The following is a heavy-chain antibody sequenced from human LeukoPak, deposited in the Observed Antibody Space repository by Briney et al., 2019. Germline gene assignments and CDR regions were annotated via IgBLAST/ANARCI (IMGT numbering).Heavy chain of an antibody. J-gene: IGHJ6*02. Sequence: GGSLRLSCAASGFTLRSYGMHWVRQVPGKGLEWVAVITYDGSNKYYADSVKGRFTISRDNSRNTLYLQMNSLRVEDRAVYFCAKDQRTMTRRMDVWGQGTAVTVSS. CDR1: GFTLRSYG. CDR3: AKDQRTMTRRMDV. CDR2: ITYDGSNK. D-gene: IGHD2-2*01. V-gene: IGHV3-30*18.